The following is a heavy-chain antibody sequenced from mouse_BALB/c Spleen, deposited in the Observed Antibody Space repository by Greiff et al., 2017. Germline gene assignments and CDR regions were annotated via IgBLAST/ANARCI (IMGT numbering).Heavy chain of an antibody. CDR3: ARGDTTADY. CDR2: INPSTGYT. Sequence: VQLQQSGAELAKPGASVKMSCKASGYTFTSYWMHWVKQRSGQGLEWIGYINPSTGYTEYNQKFKDKATLTADKSSSTAYMQLSSLTSEDSAVYYCARGDTTADYWGQGTTLTVSS. CDR1: GYTFTSYW. J-gene: IGHJ2*01. V-gene: IGHV1-7*01. D-gene: IGHD1-2*01.